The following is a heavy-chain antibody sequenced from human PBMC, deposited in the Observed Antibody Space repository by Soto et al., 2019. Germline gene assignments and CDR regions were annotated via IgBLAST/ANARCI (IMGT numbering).Heavy chain of an antibody. J-gene: IGHJ6*02. Sequence: TGGSLRLSCAASGFTFSSYEMNWVRQAPGKGLEWVSYISSSGSTIYYADSVKGRFTISRDNAKNSLYLQMNSLRAEDTAVYYCASEGGGAGYYYGMDVWGQGTTVTVSS. CDR1: GFTFSSYE. CDR3: ASEGGGAGYYYGMDV. D-gene: IGHD6-19*01. CDR2: ISSSGSTI. V-gene: IGHV3-48*03.